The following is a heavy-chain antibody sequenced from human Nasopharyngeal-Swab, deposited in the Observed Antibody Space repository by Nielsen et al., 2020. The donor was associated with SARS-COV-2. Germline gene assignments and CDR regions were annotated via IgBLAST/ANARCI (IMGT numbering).Heavy chain of an antibody. Sequence: VRQAPGKGLEWVGRTRNKANSYTTEYAASVKGRFTISRDNAKNSLYLQMNSLRAEDTAVYYCARDQYYYDSSGQPGDYWGQGTLVTVSS. V-gene: IGHV3-72*01. CDR2: TRNKANSYTT. D-gene: IGHD3-22*01. J-gene: IGHJ4*02. CDR3: ARDQYYYDSSGQPGDY.